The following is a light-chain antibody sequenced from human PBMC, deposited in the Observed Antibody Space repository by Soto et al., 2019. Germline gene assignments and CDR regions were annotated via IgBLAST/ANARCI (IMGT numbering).Light chain of an antibody. CDR2: SNN. CDR1: SSNIGGTNY. J-gene: IGLJ2*01. V-gene: IGLV1-47*02. Sequence: QSVLTQPPSASGTPGQKVFISCSGSSSNIGGTNYAYRYQQLPGAAPKLLMHSNNLRPSGVPERISGSKFGTAASLAISGLRSEDEAVYYCASWDDRLGAVIFGGGTKLTVL. CDR3: ASWDDRLGAVI.